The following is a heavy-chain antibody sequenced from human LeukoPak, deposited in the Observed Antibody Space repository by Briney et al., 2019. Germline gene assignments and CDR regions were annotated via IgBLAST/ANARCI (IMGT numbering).Heavy chain of an antibody. V-gene: IGHV3-21*01. D-gene: IGHD3-22*01. J-gene: IGHJ4*02. CDR3: VRLRRNSDTSGYYYYYDF. Sequence: GGSLRLSCAASGYTFSSFSINWVRQAPGKGLEWVSSISVRSNYIYYADSVRGRFSISRDDARNSLYLQMNSLRAEDTAVYYCVRLRRNSDTSGYYYYYDFWGQGTLVTVSS. CDR1: GYTFSSFS. CDR2: ISVRSNYI.